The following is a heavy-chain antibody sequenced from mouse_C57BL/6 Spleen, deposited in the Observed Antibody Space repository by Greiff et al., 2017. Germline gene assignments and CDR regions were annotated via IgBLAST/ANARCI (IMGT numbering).Heavy chain of an antibody. J-gene: IGHJ4*01. D-gene: IGHD2-4*01. V-gene: IGHV2-2*01. CDR2: IWSGGST. CDR3: ARNCYDYDNYAMDY. CDR1: GFSLTSYG. Sequence: VKLVESGPGLVQPSQSLSITCTVSGFSLTSYGVHWVRQSPGKGLEWLGVIWSGGSTDYNAAFISRLSISKDNSKSQVFFKMNSLQADDTAIYYCARNCYDYDNYAMDYWGQGTSVTVSS.